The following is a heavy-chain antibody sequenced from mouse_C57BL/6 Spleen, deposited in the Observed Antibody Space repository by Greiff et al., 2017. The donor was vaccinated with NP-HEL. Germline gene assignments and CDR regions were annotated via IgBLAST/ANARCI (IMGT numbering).Heavy chain of an antibody. D-gene: IGHD1-1*01. CDR1: GYTFTSYW. CDR3: ARANDYGSSLYYAMDY. J-gene: IGHJ4*01. CDR2: IYPGSGST. V-gene: IGHV1-55*01. Sequence: QVQLKQPGAELVKPGASVKMSCKASGYTFTSYWITWVKQRPGQGLEWIGDIYPGSGSTNYNEKFKSKATLTVDTSSSTAYMQLSSLTSEDSAVYYCARANDYGSSLYYAMDYWGQGTSVTVSS.